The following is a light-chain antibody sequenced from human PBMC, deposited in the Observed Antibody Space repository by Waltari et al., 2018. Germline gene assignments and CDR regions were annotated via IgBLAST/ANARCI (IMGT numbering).Light chain of an antibody. J-gene: IGKJ4*01. CDR2: DAS. CDR3: QQYDFYSLT. CDR1: HTINNY. Sequence: DIQMTQSPSTLSASEGDRVTITCRASHTINNYLAWYQQKPGKAPKLVIYDASILESGVPSRFSGSGSGTEFTLTISSLQPDDFATYYCQQYDFYSLTFGGGTRVE. V-gene: IGKV1-5*01.